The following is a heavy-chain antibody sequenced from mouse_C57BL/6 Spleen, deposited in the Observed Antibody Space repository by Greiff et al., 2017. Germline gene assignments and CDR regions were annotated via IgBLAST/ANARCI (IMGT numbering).Heavy chain of an antibody. Sequence: QVQLKESGAELVRPGTSVKMSCKASGYTFTNYWIGWAKQRPGHGLEWIGDIYPGGGYTNYNEKFKGKATLTADKSSSTAYMQFSSLTSEDSAIYYCARSNYGSSYPFDYWGQGTTLTVSS. J-gene: IGHJ2*01. V-gene: IGHV1-63*01. D-gene: IGHD1-1*01. CDR1: GYTFTNYW. CDR3: ARSNYGSSYPFDY. CDR2: IYPGGGYT.